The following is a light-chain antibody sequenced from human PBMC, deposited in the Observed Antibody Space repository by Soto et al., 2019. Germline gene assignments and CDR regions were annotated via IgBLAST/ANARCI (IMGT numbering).Light chain of an antibody. V-gene: IGLV1-44*01. CDR3: AAWDDNLNGPV. CDR1: SSNIGSNT. J-gene: IGLJ3*02. Sequence: QSVLTQPPSASGTPGQRVTISCSGSSSNIGSNTVNWYQQLPGTAPKLLIYSNNQRPSGVPDRFSGSKSGTSASLAISRLQSEDEADYYCAAWDDNLNGPVFGGGTKLTVL. CDR2: SNN.